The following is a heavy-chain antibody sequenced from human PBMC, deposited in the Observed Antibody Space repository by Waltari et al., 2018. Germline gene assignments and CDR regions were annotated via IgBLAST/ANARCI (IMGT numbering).Heavy chain of an antibody. CDR1: GYTFTGYY. V-gene: IGHV1-2*02. Sequence: QVQLVQSGAEVKKPGASVKVSCKASGYTFTGYYMHWVRQAPGQGLEWMGWINPNSGGTNYAQKVQGRVTMTRDTSISTAYMGLSRLRSDDTAVYYCARDGSLGSSSDYFDYWGQVTLVTVSS. J-gene: IGHJ4*02. D-gene: IGHD6-6*01. CDR3: ARDGSLGSSSDYFDY. CDR2: INPNSGGT.